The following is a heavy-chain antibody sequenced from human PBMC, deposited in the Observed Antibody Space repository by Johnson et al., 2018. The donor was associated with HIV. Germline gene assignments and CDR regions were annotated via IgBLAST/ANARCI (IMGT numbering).Heavy chain of an antibody. CDR1: GFTLRNCA. Sequence: MQLVESGGGLVQPGGSLRLSCAASGFTLRNCAINWGRRAPGKGLEWVSHITRTDLRTFYADSVKGRFTVSRDNSRNTLFLNMNSLRADDTAVYYCAIGRGEFPRHAFDIWGQGTMVTVSS. J-gene: IGHJ3*02. V-gene: IGHV3-23*04. D-gene: IGHD3-10*01. CDR2: ITRTDLRT. CDR3: AIGRGEFPRHAFDI.